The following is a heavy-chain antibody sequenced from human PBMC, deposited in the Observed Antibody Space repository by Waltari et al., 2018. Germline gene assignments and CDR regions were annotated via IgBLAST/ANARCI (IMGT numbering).Heavy chain of an antibody. CDR2: IYTSGST. Sequence: QVQLQESGPGLVKPSATLSLTCTVSGGSISSYYWTWIRQPAGKGLEWIGRIYTSGSTNYNPSLKSRVTMSVDTSKNQFSLKLSSVTAADTAVYYCARDQGWVRGVTKMSLNAFDIWGQGTMVTVSS. J-gene: IGHJ3*02. CDR1: GGSISSYY. D-gene: IGHD3-10*01. V-gene: IGHV4-4*07. CDR3: ARDQGWVRGVTKMSLNAFDI.